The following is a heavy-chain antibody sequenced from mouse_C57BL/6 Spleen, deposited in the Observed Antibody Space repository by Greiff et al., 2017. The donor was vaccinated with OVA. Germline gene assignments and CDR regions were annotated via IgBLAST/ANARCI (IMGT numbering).Heavy chain of an antibody. V-gene: IGHV1-85*01. J-gene: IGHJ3*01. D-gene: IGHD1-1*01. CDR1: GYTFTSYD. CDR2: IYPRDGST. Sequence: QVQLQQSGPELVKPGASVKLSCKASGYTFTSYDINWVKQRPGQGLEWIGQIYPRDGSTKYNEKFKGKATLTVDTSSSTAYMELHSLTAEDSAVYFCARHGSSPFAYWGQGTLVTVSA. CDR3: ARHGSSPFAY.